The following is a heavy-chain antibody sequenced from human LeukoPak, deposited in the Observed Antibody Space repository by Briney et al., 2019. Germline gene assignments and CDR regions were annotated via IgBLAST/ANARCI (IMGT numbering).Heavy chain of an antibody. D-gene: IGHD3-3*01. CDR2: IYTSGST. Sequence: SETLSLTCTVSGGSISSGSYYWSWIRQPAGKGLEWIGRIYTSGSTNYNPSLKSRVTISVDTSKNQFSLKLSSVTAADTAVYYCARDXTXXYDXWSGYYPGXAFDIWGQGTMVTVSS. J-gene: IGHJ3*02. CDR1: GGSISSGSYY. V-gene: IGHV4-61*02. CDR3: ARDXTXXYDXWSGYYPGXAFDI.